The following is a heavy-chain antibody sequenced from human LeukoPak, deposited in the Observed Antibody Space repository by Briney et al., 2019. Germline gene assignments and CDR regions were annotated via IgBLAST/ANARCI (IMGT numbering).Heavy chain of an antibody. CDR2: ISSSSNYI. CDR1: GFTFSGYN. J-gene: IGHJ4*02. D-gene: IGHD3-9*01. Sequence: GGSLRLSCAASGFTFSGYNINWVRQAPGKGLEWVSSISSSSNYIYYADSVKGRFTISRDNAKNSLYLQMNSLRAEDTAVYYCAREGDILTGRFDYWGQGTLVTVSS. CDR3: AREGDILTGRFDY. V-gene: IGHV3-21*01.